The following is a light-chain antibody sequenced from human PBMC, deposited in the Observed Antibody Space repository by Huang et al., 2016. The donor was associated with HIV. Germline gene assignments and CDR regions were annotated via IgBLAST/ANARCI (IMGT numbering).Light chain of an antibody. CDR1: QSVSTR. Sequence: DIQMTQSPSTLSAAIGDRVTIPCRASQSVSTRLAWYQQKPGKAPRLLIQEASSLERGVPSRFSGSGSGTEFTLTISNLQPDDSATYSCQQYNTFTFGPGTKVDI. CDR2: EAS. J-gene: IGKJ3*01. V-gene: IGKV1-5*03. CDR3: QQYNTFT.